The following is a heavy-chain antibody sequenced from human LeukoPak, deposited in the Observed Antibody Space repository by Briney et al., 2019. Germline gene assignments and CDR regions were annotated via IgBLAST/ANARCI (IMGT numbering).Heavy chain of an antibody. J-gene: IGHJ4*02. Sequence: SETLSLTCAVYGGSFSGYYWSWIRQPPGKGLGWIGEIKHSGSTNYNPSLTCRVTISVDTSKNHFSLKLSSVTAADTAVYYCAIGRNLEYCSSSSCYPGQEFDYWGQGTLVTVSS. D-gene: IGHD2-2*01. CDR1: GGSFSGYY. V-gene: IGHV4-34*01. CDR3: AIGRNLEYCSSSSCYPGQEFDY. CDR2: IKHSGST.